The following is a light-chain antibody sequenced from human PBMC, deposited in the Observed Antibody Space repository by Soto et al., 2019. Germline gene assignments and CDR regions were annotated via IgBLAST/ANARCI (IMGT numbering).Light chain of an antibody. J-gene: IGKJ4*01. CDR1: QSVSSTY. CDR2: AGS. CDR3: QQYVTSVT. Sequence: EIVLTQSPGTLSLSPGDRATLSCRASQSVSSTYLSWYQQKPGQRPRLIIYAGSSRATGIPHRFSGSGSGTDFTLSISRLEPEDFGVYYCQQYVTSVTFGGGTKVEIK. V-gene: IGKV3-20*01.